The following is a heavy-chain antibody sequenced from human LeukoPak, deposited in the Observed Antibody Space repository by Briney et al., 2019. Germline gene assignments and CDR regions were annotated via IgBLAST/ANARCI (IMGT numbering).Heavy chain of an antibody. V-gene: IGHV1-69*04. CDR1: GGTFSSYA. D-gene: IGHD3-16*01. CDR3: ARDHGGPYYYYGMDV. Sequence: SVKVSCKASGGTFSSYAISWVRQAPGQGLEWMGRIIPILGIANYAQKFQGRVTITADKSTSTAYMELSSLRSEDTAVYYCARDHGGPYYYYGMDVWGQGTTVTVSS. J-gene: IGHJ6*02. CDR2: IIPILGIA.